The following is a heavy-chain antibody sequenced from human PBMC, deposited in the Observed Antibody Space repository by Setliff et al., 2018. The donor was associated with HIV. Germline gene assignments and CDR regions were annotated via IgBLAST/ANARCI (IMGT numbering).Heavy chain of an antibody. CDR2: INAGNGNT. D-gene: IGHD6-13*01. CDR1: GYTFTSYA. J-gene: IGHJ6*02. Sequence: ASVKVSCKASGYTFTSYAMHWVRQAPGQRLEWMGWINAGNGNTKYSQKFQGRVTITRDTSASTAYMELSSLRPEDTGVFYCARVGHSSSYHYYGLDVWGQGTTVTVSS. V-gene: IGHV1-3*01. CDR3: ARVGHSSSYHYYGLDV.